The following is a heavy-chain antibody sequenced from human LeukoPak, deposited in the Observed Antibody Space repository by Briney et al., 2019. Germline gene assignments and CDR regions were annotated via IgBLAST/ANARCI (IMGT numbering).Heavy chain of an antibody. CDR1: GFTFSDYS. J-gene: IGHJ6*02. Sequence: GGSLRLSCAASGFTFSDYSMSWVRQAPGKGLEWVSSISLSSNYIYYADSVKGRFSISGENAKNSLYLQMNTLRTEDTAVYYCARGEDCSSTSCSGPDYYYGLGVWGQGTSVTVS. CDR2: ISLSSNYI. CDR3: ARGEDCSSTSCSGPDYYYGLGV. V-gene: IGHV3-21*01. D-gene: IGHD2-2*01.